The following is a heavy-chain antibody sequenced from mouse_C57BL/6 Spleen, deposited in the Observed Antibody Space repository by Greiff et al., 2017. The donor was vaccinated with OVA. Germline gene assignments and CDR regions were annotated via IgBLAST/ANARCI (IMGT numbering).Heavy chain of an antibody. D-gene: IGHD2-1*01. CDR1: GYTFTSYW. CDR2: IYPSDSET. J-gene: IGHJ1*03. Sequence: VQLQQPGAELVRPGSSVKLSCKASGYTFTSYWMDWVKQRPGQGLEWIGNIYPSDSETHYNQKFKDKATLTVDKSSSTAYMQLSSLTSEDSAVYYCARSYGNYGYWYFDVWGTGTTVTVSS. CDR3: ARSYGNYGYWYFDV. V-gene: IGHV1-61*01.